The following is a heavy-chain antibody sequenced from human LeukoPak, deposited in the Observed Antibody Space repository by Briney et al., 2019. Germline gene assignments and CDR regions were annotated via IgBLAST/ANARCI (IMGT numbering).Heavy chain of an antibody. Sequence: PGGSLRLSCAASGFTFSTAWMSWVRQAPGKGLEWVGRFKSKADGGTTDYAAPVKGRFTISRDDSKNTLYLQMNSLKTEDTAVYYCTTEYYGGYKYWGQGTLVTVSS. J-gene: IGHJ4*02. V-gene: IGHV3-15*01. CDR3: TTEYYGGYKY. CDR2: FKSKADGGTT. CDR1: GFTFSTAW. D-gene: IGHD4-17*01.